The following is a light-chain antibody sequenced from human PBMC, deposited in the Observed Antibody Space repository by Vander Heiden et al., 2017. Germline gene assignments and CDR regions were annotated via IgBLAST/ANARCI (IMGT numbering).Light chain of an antibody. CDR1: KLGSYV. CDR2: DNY. CDR3: ATWEARRGVGI. V-gene: IGLV1-51*01. Sequence: SLLTRPPTVAGAPHQMGTISCCKLGSYVVDEVRQLPGTAPKLLIYDNYERPSGIPDRFSGSRSGASATLAITGLQTGDEGDYYCATWEARRGVGIFGGGTKLTVL. J-gene: IGLJ2*01.